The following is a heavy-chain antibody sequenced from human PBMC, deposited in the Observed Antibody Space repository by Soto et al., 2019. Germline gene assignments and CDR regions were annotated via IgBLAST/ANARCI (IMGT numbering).Heavy chain of an antibody. CDR3: ANDSGRSAAGIWYFNL. J-gene: IGHJ2*01. Sequence: EVQLLESGGGLVQPGGSLRLSCAASGFTFSNYAMRWVRQAPGQGLELVSTISGRGSSTYYADSVKGRFTISRDNSKNTLYLQMNSLSAADTAIFFCANDSGRSAAGIWYFNLWGRGTLVTVSS. CDR2: ISGRGSST. CDR1: GFTFSNYA. V-gene: IGHV3-23*01. D-gene: IGHD6-13*01.